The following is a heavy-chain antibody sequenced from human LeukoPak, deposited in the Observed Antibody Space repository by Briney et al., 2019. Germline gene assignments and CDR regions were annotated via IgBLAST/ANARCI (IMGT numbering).Heavy chain of an antibody. D-gene: IGHD3-22*01. CDR1: GYTLTELS. Sequence: ASVKVSCKVSGYTLTELSMHWVRQAPGKGLEWMGGFDPEDGETIYAQKFQSRVTMTRDTSTSTVYMELSSLRSEDTAVYYCARGYYYDSSGYYYYWGQGTLVTVSS. CDR3: ARGYYYDSSGYYYY. J-gene: IGHJ4*02. V-gene: IGHV1-24*01. CDR2: FDPEDGET.